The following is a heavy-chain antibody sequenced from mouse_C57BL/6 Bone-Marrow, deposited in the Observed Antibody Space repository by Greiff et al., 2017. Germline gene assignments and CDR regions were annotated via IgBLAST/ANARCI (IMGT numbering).Heavy chain of an antibody. V-gene: IGHV1-78*01. J-gene: IGHJ3*01. D-gene: IGHD1-1*01. CDR3: ARSSDYGSPWFAY. CDR1: GYTFTDHT. Sequence: VQLQQSDAELVKPGASVKISCKVSGYTFTDHTIHWMKQRPEQGLEWIGYIYPRDGSTKYNEKFKGKATLTADKSSSTAYMQLNSLTSEDSAVYLGARSSDYGSPWFAYWGQGTLVTVSA. CDR2: IYPRDGST.